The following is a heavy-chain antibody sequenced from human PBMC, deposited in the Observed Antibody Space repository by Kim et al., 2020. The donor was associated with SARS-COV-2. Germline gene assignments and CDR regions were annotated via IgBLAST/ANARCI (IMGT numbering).Heavy chain of an antibody. Sequence: GGSLRLSCAASGFTFSSYWMHWVRQAPGKGMVWVSRINSDGSSTSYADSVKGRFTISRDNAKKTLYLQMNSLRAEETAVYYCARDKDIVVVPSAMGNWFDPWGQGTLVTVSS. V-gene: IGHV3-74*01. J-gene: IGHJ5*02. CDR1: GFTFSSYW. CDR2: INSDGSST. D-gene: IGHD2-2*01. CDR3: ARDKDIVVVPSAMGNWFDP.